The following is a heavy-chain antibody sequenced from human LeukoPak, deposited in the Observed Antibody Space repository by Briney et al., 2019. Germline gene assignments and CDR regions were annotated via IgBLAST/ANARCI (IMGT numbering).Heavy chain of an antibody. CDR2: IYHSGSA. J-gene: IGHJ6*03. Sequence: SETLSLTCTVSGYSISSGYYWGWIRQPPGRGLEWIGSIYHSGSAHFSPSLKSRVTISVDTSKNQFSLKLSSVTAADTAVYYCARQAIAAASYYYYYYMDVWGKGTTVTVSS. V-gene: IGHV4-38-2*02. CDR3: ARQAIAAASYYYYYYMDV. D-gene: IGHD6-13*01. CDR1: GYSISSGYY.